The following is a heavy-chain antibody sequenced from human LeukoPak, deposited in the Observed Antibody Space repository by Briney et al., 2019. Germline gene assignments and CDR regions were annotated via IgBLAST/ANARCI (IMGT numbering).Heavy chain of an antibody. D-gene: IGHD3-10*01. Sequence: ASVKVSYKASGYTFTGHYIHWVRQAPGQGLEWMGGLNPDTGSTNYAQKFQARVIMTRDTSINTAYMELRRLRYDDTAMYFCARESFSGSGGLNWFAPWGQGTLVTVSA. CDR2: LNPDTGST. V-gene: IGHV1-2*02. J-gene: IGHJ5*02. CDR1: GYTFTGHY. CDR3: ARESFSGSGGLNWFAP.